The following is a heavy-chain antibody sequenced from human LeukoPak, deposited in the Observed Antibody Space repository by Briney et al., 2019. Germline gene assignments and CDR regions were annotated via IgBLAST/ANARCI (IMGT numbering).Heavy chain of an antibody. CDR2: INQESTET. D-gene: IGHD2-15*01. Sequence: PGGSLRLSCAASGFRFTAFRMSWVRQAPGKGPEWVANINQESTETYYVDSVRGRFTISRDNAKNSLSLQMNSLRVEDTAVYYCAREVDRSFGYWGQGNLVTVSS. J-gene: IGHJ4*02. CDR1: GFRFTAFR. V-gene: IGHV3-7*01. CDR3: AREVDRSFGY.